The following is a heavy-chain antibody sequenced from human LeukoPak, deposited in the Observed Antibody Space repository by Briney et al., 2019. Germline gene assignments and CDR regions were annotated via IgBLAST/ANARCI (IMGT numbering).Heavy chain of an antibody. D-gene: IGHD7-27*01. CDR3: AGPELGLDVFSYYMDV. CDR2: IYSGGST. Sequence: PGGSLRHSCAASGFTVSSNYMSWVRQAPGKGLEWVSVIYSGGSTYYADSVKGRFTISRDNSKNTLYLQMNSLRAEDTAVYYCAGPELGLDVFSYYMDVWGKGTTVTVSS. CDR1: GFTVSSNY. J-gene: IGHJ6*03. V-gene: IGHV3-53*05.